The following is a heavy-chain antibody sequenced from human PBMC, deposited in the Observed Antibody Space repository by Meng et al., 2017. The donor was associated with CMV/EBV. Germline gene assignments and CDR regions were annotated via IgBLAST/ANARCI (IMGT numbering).Heavy chain of an antibody. CDR2: INHSGST. CDR3: ARETMVRGED. Sequence: VQLRERERGLLKPSKTLSFACGVYGGTLSGYAWSWFRQPPGKGLEWIGEINHSGSTNYNPSLKSRVTISVDTSKNQFSLKLSSVTAADTAVYYCARETMVRGEDWGQGTLVTVSS. D-gene: IGHD3-10*01. V-gene: IGHV4-34*01. CDR1: GGTLSGYA. J-gene: IGHJ4*02.